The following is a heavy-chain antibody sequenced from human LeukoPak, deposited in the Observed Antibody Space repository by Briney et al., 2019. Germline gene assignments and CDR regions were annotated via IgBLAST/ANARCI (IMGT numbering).Heavy chain of an antibody. J-gene: IGHJ4*02. CDR3: ARAGGSYGSGSYFKG. CDR1: GFTFSSYS. Sequence: GGSLRLSCAASGFTFSSYSMNWVRQAPGKGLEWVSSISSSSSYIYYADSVKGRFTIPRGNAKNSLYLQMNSLRAEDTAVYYCARAGGSYGSGSYFKGWGQGTLVTVSS. D-gene: IGHD3-10*01. V-gene: IGHV3-21*01. CDR2: ISSSSSYI.